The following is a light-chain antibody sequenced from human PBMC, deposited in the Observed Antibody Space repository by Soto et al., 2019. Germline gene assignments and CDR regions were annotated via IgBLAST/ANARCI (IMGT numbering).Light chain of an antibody. CDR1: SSDVGGYNY. CDR2: EVS. Sequence: QSALTQPPSASGSPGQSATISCTGTSSDVGGYNYVSWYQQHPGKAPKLMIYEVSKRPSGVPDRFSGSKSGNTASLTVSGLQPEDEADYYCSSYAGSNKSVFGTGTKATVL. CDR3: SSYAGSNKSV. V-gene: IGLV2-8*01. J-gene: IGLJ1*01.